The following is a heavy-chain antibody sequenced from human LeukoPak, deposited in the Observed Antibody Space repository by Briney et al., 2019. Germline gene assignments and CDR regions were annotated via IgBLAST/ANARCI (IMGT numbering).Heavy chain of an antibody. J-gene: IGHJ5*02. Sequence: PSQTLSLTCTVSGVSISSYYWSWIRQPAGKGLEWIGSIYHSGSTYYNPSLKSRVTISVDTSKNQFSLKLSSVTAADTAVYYCARGLGGAPTTVLSWGQGTLVTVSS. CDR1: GVSISSYY. CDR3: ARGLGGAPTTVLS. D-gene: IGHD4-17*01. CDR2: IYHSGST. V-gene: IGHV4-38-2*02.